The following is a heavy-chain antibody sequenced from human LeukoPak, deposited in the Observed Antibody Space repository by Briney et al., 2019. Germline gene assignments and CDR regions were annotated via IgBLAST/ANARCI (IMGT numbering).Heavy chain of an antibody. CDR2: IYTSGST. CDR3: ARGEYYDFWSGYLVPDV. Sequence: PSQTLSLTCTVSGGSISSGSYYWSWIRQPAGKGLEWIGRIYTSGSTNYNPSLKCRVTISVDSSKNQSSLKLSSVTAADAAVYYCARGEYYDFWSGYLVPDVWGKGTTVTVSS. CDR1: GGSISSGSYY. D-gene: IGHD3-3*01. V-gene: IGHV4-61*02. J-gene: IGHJ6*04.